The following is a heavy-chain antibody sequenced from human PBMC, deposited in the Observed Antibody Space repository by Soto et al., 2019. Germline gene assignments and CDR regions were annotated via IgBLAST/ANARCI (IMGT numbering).Heavy chain of an antibody. CDR2: ITGGGGGT. V-gene: IGHV3-23*01. CDR1: GFTFTHYA. D-gene: IGHD1-26*01. CDR3: AKGSATSRPYYFDY. Sequence: GGSLRLSCAASGFTFTHYAMSWVRQAPGKGLEWVSAITGGGGGTFSADSVKGRFTISRDNSENILYLQMNGLRADDTAVYYCAKGSATSRPYYFDYWGQGTLVTVSS. J-gene: IGHJ4*02.